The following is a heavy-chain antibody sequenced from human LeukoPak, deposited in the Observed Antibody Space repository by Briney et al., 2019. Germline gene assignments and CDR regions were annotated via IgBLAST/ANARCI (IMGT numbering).Heavy chain of an antibody. V-gene: IGHV4-39*07. CDR3: ATGITGWAFQLYFDY. Sequence: SETLSLTCTVSGGSISSSSYYWGWIRQPPGKGLEWIGSMYYSGNSYYNPSLKSRVTISVDTSRNQFSLKLSSVTAADTAVYYCATGITGWAFQLYFDYWGQGTLVTVSS. CDR2: MYYSGNS. D-gene: IGHD1-14*01. J-gene: IGHJ4*02. CDR1: GGSISSSSYY.